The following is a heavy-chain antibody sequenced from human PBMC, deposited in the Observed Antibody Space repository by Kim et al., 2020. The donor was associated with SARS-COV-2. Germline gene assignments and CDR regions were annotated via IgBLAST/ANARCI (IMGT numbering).Heavy chain of an antibody. CDR3: AKDRWGTGYTSRWFGEVAEVDYYYGMDV. Sequence: GGSLRLSCAASGFTFSSYAMNWVRQAPGKGLEWVSIIYSGSSSTYYADSVKGRFTISRDNSQNTLYLQMNSLRAEDTAVYYCAKDRWGTGYTSRWFGEVAEVDYYYGMDVWGQGTTVTVSS. CDR1: GFTFSSYA. D-gene: IGHD6-13*01. V-gene: IGHV3-23*03. J-gene: IGHJ6*02. CDR2: IYSGSSST.